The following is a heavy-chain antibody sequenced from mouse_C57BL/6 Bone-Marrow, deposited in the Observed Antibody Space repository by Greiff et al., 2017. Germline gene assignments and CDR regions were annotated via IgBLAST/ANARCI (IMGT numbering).Heavy chain of an antibody. CDR3: AREAGKAMDY. CDR2: ISDGGSYT. CDR1: GFTFSSYA. J-gene: IGHJ4*01. D-gene: IGHD4-1*01. V-gene: IGHV5-4*01. Sequence: EVQVVEPGGGLVKPGGSLKLSCAASGFTFSSYAMSWVRQTPEKRLEWVATISDGGSYTYYPDNVKGRFTISRDNAKNNLYLQMSHLKSEDTALYYCAREAGKAMDYWGQGTAVTVSS.